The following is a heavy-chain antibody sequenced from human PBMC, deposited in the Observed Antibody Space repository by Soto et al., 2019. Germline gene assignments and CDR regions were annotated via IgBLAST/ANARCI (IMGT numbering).Heavy chain of an antibody. CDR3: ARQDLPYCSGGSCYSSGFDY. J-gene: IGHJ4*02. CDR2: IYYSGST. V-gene: IGHV4-59*08. CDR1: GGSISSYY. Sequence: PSETLSLTCTVSGGSISSYYWSWIRQPPGKGLEWIGYIYYSGSTNYNPSLKSRVTISVDTSKNQFSLKLSSVTAADTAVYYCARQDLPYCSGGSCYSSGFDYWGQGTLVTVSS. D-gene: IGHD2-15*01.